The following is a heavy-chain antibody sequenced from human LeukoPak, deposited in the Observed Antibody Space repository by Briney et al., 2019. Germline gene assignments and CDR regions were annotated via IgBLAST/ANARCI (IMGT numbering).Heavy chain of an antibody. V-gene: IGHV6-1*01. CDR2: TYYRSKWYN. D-gene: IGHD3-3*01. CDR1: GDSVSSNSAA. J-gene: IGHJ4*02. CDR3: ARGRRGVYDFWSGYPFDY. Sequence: SQTLSLTCAISGDSVSSNSAAWNWIRQSPSRGLEWLGRTYYRSKWYNDYAVSVKSRITINPDTSKNQFSLQLNSVTAADTAVYYCARGRRGVYDFWSGYPFDYWGQGTLVTVSS.